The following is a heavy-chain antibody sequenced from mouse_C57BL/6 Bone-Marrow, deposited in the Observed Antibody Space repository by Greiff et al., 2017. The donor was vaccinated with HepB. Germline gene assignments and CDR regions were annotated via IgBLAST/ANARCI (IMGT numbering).Heavy chain of an antibody. CDR1: GYSFTGYY. CDR2: INPSTGGT. J-gene: IGHJ3*01. D-gene: IGHD2-5*01. CDR3: FSVTTGSY. Sequence: LVESGPELVKPGASVKISCKASGYSFTGYYMNWVKQSPEKSLEWIGEINPSTGGTTYNQKFKAKATLTVDKSSSTAYMQLKSLTSEHSAVYYCFSVTTGSYWGQGTLVTVSA. V-gene: IGHV1-42*01.